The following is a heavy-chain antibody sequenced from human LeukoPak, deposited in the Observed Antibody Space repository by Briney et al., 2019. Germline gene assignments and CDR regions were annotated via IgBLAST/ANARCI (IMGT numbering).Heavy chain of an antibody. J-gene: IGHJ4*02. V-gene: IGHV4-39*01. CDR2: TFYSGST. CDR1: GFTFSSYA. CDR3: ARQRSSEFDY. D-gene: IGHD6-25*01. Sequence: GSLRLSCAASGFTFSSYAMSWVRQAPGKGLEWIGSTFYSGSTYYNPSLKSRVTISVDTSKNQFSLKLSSVTAADTAMYYCARQRSSEFDYWGQGTLVTVSS.